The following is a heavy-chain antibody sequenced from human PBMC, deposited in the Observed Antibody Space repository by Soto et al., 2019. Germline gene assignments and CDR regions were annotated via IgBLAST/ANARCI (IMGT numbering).Heavy chain of an antibody. CDR2: IYPGDSDT. CDR1: GYSFTSYG. CDR3: ERHSRSRYYYNGMDV. D-gene: IGHD6-6*01. J-gene: IGHJ6*02. V-gene: IGHV5-51*01. Sequence: PGAYLKISCKGSGYSFTSYGIGGGRQMPGKGLGWMGIIYPGDSDTRYSPSFQGQVTISADKSISTAYLQWSSLKASDTAMYYCERHSRSRYYYNGMDVWGQGTTVTVSS.